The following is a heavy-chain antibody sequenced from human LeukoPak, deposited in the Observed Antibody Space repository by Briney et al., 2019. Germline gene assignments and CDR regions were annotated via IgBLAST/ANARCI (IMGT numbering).Heavy chain of an antibody. CDR3: AKAQDYGGKIYFDY. CDR2: ISWNSGSI. V-gene: IGHV3-9*03. J-gene: IGHJ4*02. CDR1: GFTFDDYA. D-gene: IGHD4-23*01. Sequence: PGGSLRLSCAASGFTFDDYAMHWVRQAPGKGLEWVSGISWNSGSIGYGDSVKGRFTISRDNAKNSLYLQMNSLRAEDMAVYYCAKAQDYGGKIYFDYWGQGTLVTVSS.